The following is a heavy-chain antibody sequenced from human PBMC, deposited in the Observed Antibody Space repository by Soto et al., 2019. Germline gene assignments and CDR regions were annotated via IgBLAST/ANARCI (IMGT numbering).Heavy chain of an antibody. D-gene: IGHD4-17*01. J-gene: IGHJ4*02. CDR2: IYHSGST. V-gene: IGHV4-30-2*01. Sequence: SETLSLTCAVSGGSISSGGYSWSWIRQPPGKGLEWIGYIYHSGSTYYNPSLKSRVTISVDRSKNQFSLKLSSVTAADTAVYYCARGYYGDYEDYWGQGTLVTVSS. CDR1: GGSISSGGYS. CDR3: ARGYYGDYEDY.